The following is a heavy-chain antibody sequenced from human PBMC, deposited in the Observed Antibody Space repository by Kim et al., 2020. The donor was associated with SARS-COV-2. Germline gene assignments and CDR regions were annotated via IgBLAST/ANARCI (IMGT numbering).Heavy chain of an antibody. V-gene: IGHV3-74*01. Sequence: GGSLRLSCAASGFTFSSYWMYWVRQAPRKGLVWVSRINDDGSTTSYADSVKGRFTITRDNTKNTLYLQMKSLRVEDPAVYYCASSGAAGYWGQGTLVPVSS. D-gene: IGHD1-26*01. J-gene: IGHJ4*02. CDR2: INDDGSTT. CDR1: GFTFSSYW. CDR3: ASSGAAGY.